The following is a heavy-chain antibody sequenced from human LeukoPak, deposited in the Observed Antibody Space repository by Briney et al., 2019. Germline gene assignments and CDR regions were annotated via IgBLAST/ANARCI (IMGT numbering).Heavy chain of an antibody. CDR2: INHSGST. D-gene: IGHD3-22*01. CDR1: GGSFSGYY. J-gene: IGHJ4*02. V-gene: IGHV4-34*01. CDR3: ARGYYYYDSSGYSY. Sequence: SETLSLTCAVYGGSFSGYYWSWIRQPPGKGLEWIGEINHSGSTNYNPSLKSRVTISVDTSKNQFSLKLSSVTAADTAVYYCARGYYYYDSSGYSYWGQGTLVTVSS.